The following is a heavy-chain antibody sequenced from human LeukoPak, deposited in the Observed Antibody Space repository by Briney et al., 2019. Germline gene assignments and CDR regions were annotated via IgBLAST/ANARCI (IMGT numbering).Heavy chain of an antibody. CDR3: ARDRNTMVRGVSPL. V-gene: IGHV3-21*01. CDR2: ISSSSSYI. Sequence: GGSLRLSCAASGFTFSSYSMSWVRQAPGKGLEWVSSISSSSSYIYYADSVKGRFTISRDNAKNSLYLQMNSLRAEDTAVYYCARDRNTMVRGVSPLWGQGTLVTVSS. CDR1: GFTFSSYS. D-gene: IGHD3-10*01. J-gene: IGHJ4*02.